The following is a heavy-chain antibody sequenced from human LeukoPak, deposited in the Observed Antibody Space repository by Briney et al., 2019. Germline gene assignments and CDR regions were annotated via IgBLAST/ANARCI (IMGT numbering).Heavy chain of an antibody. Sequence: PGRSLRLSCAASGFTFSSYAMHWVRQALGKGLEWVAVISYDGSNKYYADSVKGRFTISRDNSKNTLYLQMNSLRAEDTAVYYCARDLLSGYYSSWGQGTLVTVSS. CDR2: ISYDGSNK. D-gene: IGHD3-22*01. J-gene: IGHJ5*02. CDR1: GFTFSSYA. V-gene: IGHV3-30-3*01. CDR3: ARDLLSGYYSS.